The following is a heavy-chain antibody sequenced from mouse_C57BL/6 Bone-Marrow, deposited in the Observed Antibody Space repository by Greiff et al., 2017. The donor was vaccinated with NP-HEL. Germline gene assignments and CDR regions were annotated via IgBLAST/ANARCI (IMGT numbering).Heavy chain of an antibody. CDR2: ISYDGSN. CDR3: ARAGWLLHWYFDV. J-gene: IGHJ1*03. D-gene: IGHD2-3*01. Sequence: EVQLVESGPGLVKPSQSLSLTCSVTGYSITSGYYWNWIRQFPGNKLEWMGYISYDGSNNYNPSLKNRISITRDTSKNQFFLKLNSVTTEDTATYYCARAGWLLHWYFDVWGTGTTVTVSS. CDR1: GYSITSGYY. V-gene: IGHV3-6*01.